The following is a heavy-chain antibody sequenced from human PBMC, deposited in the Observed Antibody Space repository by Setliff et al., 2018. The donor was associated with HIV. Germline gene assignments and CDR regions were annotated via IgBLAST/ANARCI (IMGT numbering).Heavy chain of an antibody. V-gene: IGHV1-69*11. CDR3: ARHFGIAVEARYFDY. CDR1: GGTFNNYV. J-gene: IGHJ4*02. D-gene: IGHD6-19*01. Sequence: SVKVSCKAAGGTFNNYVFSWVRKAPGRGLEWIGTIIPILDTTNYAQKFQDRVTITTDESTTTAYMELSSPRSDDTAVYYCARHFGIAVEARYFDYWGQGTLVTVSS. CDR2: IIPILDTT.